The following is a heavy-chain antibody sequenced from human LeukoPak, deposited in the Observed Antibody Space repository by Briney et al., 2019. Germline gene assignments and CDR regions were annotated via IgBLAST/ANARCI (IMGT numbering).Heavy chain of an antibody. CDR2: IKQDGGEK. CDR3: ARHRLQLERRGLDY. Sequence: PGGSLRLSCAASGFTFSSYWMSWVRQAPGKGLEWVANIKQDGGEKYYVDSVKGRFTISRENAKNSLYLQMNSLRAEDTAVYYCARHRLQLERRGLDYWGQGTLVTVSS. D-gene: IGHD1-1*01. CDR1: GFTFSSYW. J-gene: IGHJ4*02. V-gene: IGHV3-7*01.